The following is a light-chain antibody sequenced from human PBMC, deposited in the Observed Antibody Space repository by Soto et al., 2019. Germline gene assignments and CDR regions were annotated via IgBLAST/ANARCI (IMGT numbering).Light chain of an antibody. V-gene: IGKV3-20*01. Sequence: EIVLTQSPGTLSLSPGERATLSCRASQSVHSNYLAWYQQKPAQAPRLLIYGASTRATGIPDRLDGSGSGTDFTLTISRLEPEDFAVYYCQQYGSAPTWTFGQGTKVEIK. CDR3: QQYGSAPTWT. CDR2: GAS. CDR1: QSVHSNY. J-gene: IGKJ1*01.